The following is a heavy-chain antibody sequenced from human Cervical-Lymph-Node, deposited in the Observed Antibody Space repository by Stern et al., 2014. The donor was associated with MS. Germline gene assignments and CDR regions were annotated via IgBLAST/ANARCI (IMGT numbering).Heavy chain of an antibody. V-gene: IGHV3-9*01. CDR1: QITFDDYG. D-gene: IGHD6-13*01. J-gene: IGHJ5*01. CDR2: IGWNGATK. CDR3: AKSYSSSWSGWIDS. Sequence: EVQLVESGGGLVQPGRSLRLSCSASQITFDDYGFHWVRQVPGKGLELVAGIGWNGATKVYAESVKGRFTISRDNARDSLYLQMNNLTPDDTALYYCAKSYSSSWSGWIDSWGQGILVTVSS.